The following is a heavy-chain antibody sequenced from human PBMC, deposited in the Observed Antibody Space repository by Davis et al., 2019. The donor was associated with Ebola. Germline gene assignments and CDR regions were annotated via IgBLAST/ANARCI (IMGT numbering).Heavy chain of an antibody. CDR1: GYTFTSYA. V-gene: IGHV1-3*01. D-gene: IGHD6-19*01. J-gene: IGHJ4*02. CDR2: INAGNGNT. CDR3: ARDLRGWYSFDY. Sequence: ASVKVSCKASGYTFTSYAMHWVRQAPGQRLEWMGWINAGNGNTKYSQKFQGRVTITRDTSASTAYMELSSLRSEDTAVYYGARDLRGWYSFDYWGQGTLVTVSS.